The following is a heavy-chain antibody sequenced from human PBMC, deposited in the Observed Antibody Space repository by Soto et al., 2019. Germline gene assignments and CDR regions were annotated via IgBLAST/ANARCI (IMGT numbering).Heavy chain of an antibody. Sequence: SETLSLTCAVYGGSFSGYYWSWIRQPPGKGLEWIGEINHSGSTNYNPSLKSRVTISVDTSKNQFSLKLSSVTAADTAVYYCARTHYYDSSGYFIGRYYFDYWGQGTLVTVSS. D-gene: IGHD3-22*01. CDR3: ARTHYYDSSGYFIGRYYFDY. J-gene: IGHJ4*02. CDR2: INHSGST. CDR1: GGSFSGYY. V-gene: IGHV4-34*01.